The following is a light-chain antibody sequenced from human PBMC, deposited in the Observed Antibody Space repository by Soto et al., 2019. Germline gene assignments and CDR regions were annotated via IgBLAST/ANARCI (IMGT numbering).Light chain of an antibody. J-gene: IGKJ1*01. Sequence: DIQMTQSPSSLSASVVDRATITGRASQSISSYLNWYQQKPGKAPKLLIYAASSLQSGVPSRFSGSGSGTDFTLTISSLQPEDFATDYCQQSYSTPRTFGQGTKVDI. V-gene: IGKV1-39*01. CDR3: QQSYSTPRT. CDR1: QSISSY. CDR2: AAS.